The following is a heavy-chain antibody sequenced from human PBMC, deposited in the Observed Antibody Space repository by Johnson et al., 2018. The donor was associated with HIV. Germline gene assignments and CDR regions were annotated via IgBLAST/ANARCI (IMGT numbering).Heavy chain of an antibody. Sequence: HVQLVESGGGLVQPGGSLRLSCAASGFTFSSYAMHWVRQAPGKGLEWVAVISYDGSNKYYADSVKGRFTISRDNSKNTLYLQMNSLRAEDTAVYYCARETDIAPYSGSYPTQAFDIWGQGTMVTVSS. CDR1: GFTFSSYA. D-gene: IGHD1-26*01. CDR2: ISYDGSNK. J-gene: IGHJ3*02. CDR3: ARETDIAPYSGSYPTQAFDI. V-gene: IGHV3-30*04.